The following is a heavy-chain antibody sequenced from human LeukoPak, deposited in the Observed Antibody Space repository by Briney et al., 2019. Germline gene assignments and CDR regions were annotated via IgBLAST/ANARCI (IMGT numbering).Heavy chain of an antibody. J-gene: IGHJ4*02. CDR3: AKDLAATQLAYFDY. CDR1: GFTFSSYA. V-gene: IGHV3-23*01. CDR2: IIGSGGST. D-gene: IGHD2-15*01. Sequence: PGASLKLSCTASGFTFSSYAMSWVRQAPGQGLEWISAIIGSGGSTYYADTVKGRFTISRDNSKNTLYLQMNSLRAEDTAVYYCAKDLAATQLAYFDYWGQGTLVTVSS.